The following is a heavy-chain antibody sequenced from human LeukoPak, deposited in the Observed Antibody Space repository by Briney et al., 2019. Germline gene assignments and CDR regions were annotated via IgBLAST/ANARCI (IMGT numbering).Heavy chain of an antibody. CDR3: AREQQHYRAFDI. CDR1: GGSISRYY. V-gene: IGHV4-4*07. CDR2: IYTSGST. D-gene: IGHD6-13*01. J-gene: IGHJ3*02. Sequence: PSETLSLTCTVSGGSISRYYWSWIRQPAGKGREWIGRIYTSGSTNYNPSLKSRVTMSVDTFKNQFSLNLSSVTAADTAVYYCAREQQHYRAFDIWGQGTMVTVSS.